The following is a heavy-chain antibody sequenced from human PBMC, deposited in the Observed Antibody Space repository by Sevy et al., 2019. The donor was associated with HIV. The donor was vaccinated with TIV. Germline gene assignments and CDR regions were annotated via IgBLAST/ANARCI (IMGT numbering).Heavy chain of an antibody. CDR3: ARDCNSASCLWGMDV. V-gene: IGHV3-7*03. J-gene: IGHJ6*02. D-gene: IGHD1-26*01. CDR1: GFTFSNFW. CDR2: IKRDGSEK. Sequence: GGSLRLSCVASGFTFSNFWMSWVRQAPGKGLEWVANIKRDGSEKSYVASVKGRFTISRDNAKTSLYLQMNSLIVEDTAVYYCARDCNSASCLWGMDVWGQGTMVTVSS.